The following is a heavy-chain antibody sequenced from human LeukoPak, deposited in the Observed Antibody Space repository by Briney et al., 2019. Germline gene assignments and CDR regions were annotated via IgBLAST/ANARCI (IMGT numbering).Heavy chain of an antibody. D-gene: IGHD3-22*01. CDR3: TRATSHGYPTRDDY. CDR1: SGYMSSYY. Sequence: SETLSLTCTVSSGYMSSYYWSWIRQPPGKGLEWIGFIYYGGNTYYNPSLKGRVTMSIDTSKNQFSLHLSSVTAADTAVYYCTRATSHGYPTRDDYWGQGTLVTVSS. J-gene: IGHJ4*02. V-gene: IGHV4-59*01. CDR2: IYYGGNT.